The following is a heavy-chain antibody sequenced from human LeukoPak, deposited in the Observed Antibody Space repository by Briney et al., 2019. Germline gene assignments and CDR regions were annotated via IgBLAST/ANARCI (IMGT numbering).Heavy chain of an antibody. CDR3: ARRLVWFGESRT. V-gene: IGHV4-38-2*02. D-gene: IGHD3-10*01. J-gene: IGHJ5*02. CDR1: GYSISSGYY. Sequence: SETLSLTCTVSGYSISSGYYLGWIRQPPGKGLEWIGSIYHSGSTYYNPSLKSRVTISVDTSKNQFSLKLSSVTAADTAVYYCARRLVWFGESRTWGQGTLVTVSS. CDR2: IYHSGST.